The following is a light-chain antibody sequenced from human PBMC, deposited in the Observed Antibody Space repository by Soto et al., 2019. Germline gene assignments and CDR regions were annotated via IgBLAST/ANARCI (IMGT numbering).Light chain of an antibody. J-gene: IGKJ2*01. CDR3: QQYKSYLYT. Sequence: DIQMTQSPSTLSASVGDRVTISCRASQSISYWLACYQQKPGKAPKLLIYKASTIESGVPSRFSGSGSGTEFNLTISSLQPDDFATYYCQQYKSYLYTFGQGTKLQIK. V-gene: IGKV1-5*03. CDR1: QSISYW. CDR2: KAS.